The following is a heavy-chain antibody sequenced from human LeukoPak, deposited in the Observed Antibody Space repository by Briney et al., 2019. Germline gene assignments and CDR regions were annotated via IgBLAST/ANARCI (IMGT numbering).Heavy chain of an antibody. CDR2: IWYDGSNK. D-gene: IGHD6-13*01. CDR3: ARLGSSWSIDY. J-gene: IGHJ4*02. V-gene: IGHV3-33*01. CDR1: GFTFSNFG. Sequence: GGSLRLSCAASGFTFSNFGIHWVRQAPGKGLERVAVIWYDGSNKYYADSVKDRFTISRDNSKNTMYLQMNSLRVEDTAVYYCARLGSSWSIDYWGQGTQVTVSS.